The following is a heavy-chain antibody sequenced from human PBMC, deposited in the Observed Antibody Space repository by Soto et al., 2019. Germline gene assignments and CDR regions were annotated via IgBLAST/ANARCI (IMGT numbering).Heavy chain of an antibody. Sequence: QLQLQESGPGLVKPSETLSLTCTVSGGSISSSSYYWGWIRQPPGKGLEWIGSIYYSGSTYYNPSLKSRVTISVDTSKNQFSLKLSSVTAADTAVYYCAAHYDFWSGFAFDIWGQGTMVTVS. CDR1: GGSISSSSYY. V-gene: IGHV4-39*01. CDR3: AAHYDFWSGFAFDI. D-gene: IGHD3-3*01. CDR2: IYYSGST. J-gene: IGHJ3*02.